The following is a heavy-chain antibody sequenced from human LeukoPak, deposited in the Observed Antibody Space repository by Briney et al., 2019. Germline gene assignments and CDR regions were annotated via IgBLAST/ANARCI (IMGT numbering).Heavy chain of an antibody. CDR3: ARVSAVAGTYDY. D-gene: IGHD6-19*01. V-gene: IGHV3-69-1*02. CDR2: ISSSSTT. J-gene: IGHJ4*02. CDR1: GFSFSDYY. Sequence: GGSLRLSCAASGFSFSDYYMTWIRQAPGKGLEWVSYISSSSTTYYADSVKGRFTISRDNAKNSLYLHMNSLRAEDTAVYYCARVSAVAGTYDYWGQGTLVTVSS.